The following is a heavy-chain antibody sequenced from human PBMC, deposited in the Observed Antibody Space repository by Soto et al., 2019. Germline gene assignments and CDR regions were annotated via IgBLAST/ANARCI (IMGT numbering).Heavy chain of an antibody. CDR1: GYTFTGCY. V-gene: IGHV1-2*02. CDR2: INPNSGGT. D-gene: IGHD3-9*01. Sequence: ASVKVSCKASGYTFTGCYMHWVRQAPGQGLEWMGWINPNSGGTNYAQKFQGRVTMTRDTSISTAYMELSRLRSDDTAVYYCARDSILTGYSPYNWFDPWGQGTLVTVSS. CDR3: ARDSILTGYSPYNWFDP. J-gene: IGHJ5*02.